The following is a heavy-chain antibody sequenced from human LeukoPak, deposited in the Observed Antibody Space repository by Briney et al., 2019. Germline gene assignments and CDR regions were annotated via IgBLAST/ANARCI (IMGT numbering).Heavy chain of an antibody. J-gene: IGHJ4*02. CDR2: IYYSGST. CDR1: GGSLSSSSYY. CDR3: ARMDIVATISSWDY. V-gene: IGHV4-39*01. D-gene: IGHD5-12*01. Sequence: SETLSLTCTVSGGSLSSSSYYWGWIRQPPGKGLEWIGSIYYSGSTYYNPSLKSRVTISIDTSKNQFSLKLSSVTAADKAVYYCARMDIVATISSWDYWGQGTLVTVSS.